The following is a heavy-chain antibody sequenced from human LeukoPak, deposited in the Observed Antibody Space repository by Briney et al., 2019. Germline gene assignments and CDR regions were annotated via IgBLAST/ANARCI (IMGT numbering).Heavy chain of an antibody. CDR3: ARSLPYNWFDP. J-gene: IGHJ5*02. V-gene: IGHV3-74*01. Sequence: GGSLRLSCAASGFTFSSYWMHWVRQAPGKGLVWVSRISSDDNSATYADSVKGRFINSRDNAKNTLYLQMNSLRAEDTAVYYCARSLPYNWFDPWGQGTLVTVSS. CDR2: ISSDDNSA. CDR1: GFTFSSYW.